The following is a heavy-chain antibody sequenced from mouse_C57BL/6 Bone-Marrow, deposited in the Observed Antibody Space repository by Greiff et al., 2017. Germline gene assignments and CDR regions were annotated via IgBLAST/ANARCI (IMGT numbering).Heavy chain of an antibody. V-gene: IGHV1-69*01. D-gene: IGHD1-1*01. CDR2: IDPSDSYT. Sequence: VQLQQPGAELVMPGASVTLSCKASGYTFTSYWMHWVKQRPGQGLEWIGEIDPSDSYTNYNQKFKGKSTLTVDKSSSTAYMQLSSLTSEDSAVYYCARNITAVVESAWFAYWGQGTLVTVSA. CDR3: ARNITAVVESAWFAY. CDR1: GYTFTSYW. J-gene: IGHJ3*01.